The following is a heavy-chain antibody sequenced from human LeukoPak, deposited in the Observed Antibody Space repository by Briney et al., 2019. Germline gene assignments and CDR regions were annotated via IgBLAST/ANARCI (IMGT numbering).Heavy chain of an antibody. J-gene: IGHJ3*02. CDR2: IKQDGSEK. D-gene: IGHD3-22*01. CDR3: QSLVVLYSSGSLDAFDI. Sequence: GGSLRLSCAASGFTFSSYWMSWVRQAPGKGLEWVANIKQDGSEKYYVDSVKGRFTISRDNAKNSLYLQMNSLRAEDTAVYYCQSLVVLYSSGSLDAFDIWGQGTMVTVSS. CDR1: GFTFSSYW. V-gene: IGHV3-7*01.